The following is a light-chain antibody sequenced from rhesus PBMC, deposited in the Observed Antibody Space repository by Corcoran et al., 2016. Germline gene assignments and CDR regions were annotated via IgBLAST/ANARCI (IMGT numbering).Light chain of an antibody. CDR1: QGISTS. V-gene: IGKV1-43*02. CDR3: LQYNSDPYS. Sequence: IQMTQSPSSLSASVGDRVTLTCRASQGISTSLNWYQQKPGKPPKRLIYAASSLESGVPSRFSGNGSGTDFTLTISSLQPDDFATYCCLQYNSDPYSFGQGTKVEIK. CDR2: AAS. J-gene: IGKJ2*01.